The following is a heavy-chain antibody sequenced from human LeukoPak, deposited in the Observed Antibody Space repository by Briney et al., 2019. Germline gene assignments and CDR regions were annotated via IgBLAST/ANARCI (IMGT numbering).Heavy chain of an antibody. J-gene: IGHJ3*02. Sequence: GGSLRLSCAASGFTFNSYAMTWVRQAPGKGLEWVSVIYSGGSTYYADSVKGRFTISRDNSKNTLYLQMNSLRAEDTAVYYCARASYDILTGYYGAFDIWGQGTMVTASS. V-gene: IGHV3-53*01. D-gene: IGHD3-9*01. CDR1: GFTFNSYA. CDR3: ARASYDILTGYYGAFDI. CDR2: IYSGGST.